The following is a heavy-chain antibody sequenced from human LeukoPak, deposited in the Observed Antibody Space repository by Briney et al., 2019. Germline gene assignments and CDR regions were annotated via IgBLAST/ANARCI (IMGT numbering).Heavy chain of an antibody. V-gene: IGHV1-69*05. D-gene: IGHD2-2*01. CDR3: ARSAGYCSSTSCFDY. Sequence: SVKASGNASGSTVRSYGVSWGRQGPGQGLEWMGGIIPIFGTANYAQKFQGRVTITTDESTSTAYMELSSLRSEDTAVYYCARSAGYCSSTSCFDYWGQGTLVTVSS. J-gene: IGHJ4*02. CDR2: IIPIFGTA. CDR1: GSTVRSYG.